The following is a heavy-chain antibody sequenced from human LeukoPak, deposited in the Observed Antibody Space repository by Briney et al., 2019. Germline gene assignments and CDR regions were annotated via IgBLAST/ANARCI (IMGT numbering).Heavy chain of an antibody. CDR1: GGSISSGTYY. D-gene: IGHD2-15*01. CDR3: ARDDVGYSGYYYYMDV. Sequence: PSETLSLTCTVSGGSISSGTYYWSWIRQPAGKGLEWIGRIYTSGTTNYNPSLKSRVTISIDTSKNQFSLKLSSVTAADTAVYYCARDDVGYSGYYYYMDVWGKGTTVTVSS. V-gene: IGHV4-61*02. CDR2: IYTSGTT. J-gene: IGHJ6*03.